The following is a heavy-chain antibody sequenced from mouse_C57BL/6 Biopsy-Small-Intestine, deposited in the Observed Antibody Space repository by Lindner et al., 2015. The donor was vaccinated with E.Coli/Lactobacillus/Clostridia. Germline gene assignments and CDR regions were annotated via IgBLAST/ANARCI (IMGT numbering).Heavy chain of an antibody. Sequence: VQLQESGPELVKPGASVKISCKASGSSFTGYYMHWVKRSHGNILDWIGYIYPYNGLSSYNHKFRGKATLTVDKSSNTAYMELRTLTSEDSAVYYCARSEGSSGFLDYWGQGTTLTVSS. V-gene: IGHV1-31*01. J-gene: IGHJ2*01. D-gene: IGHD3-2*02. CDR1: GSSFTGYY. CDR2: IYPYNGLS. CDR3: ARSEGSSGFLDY.